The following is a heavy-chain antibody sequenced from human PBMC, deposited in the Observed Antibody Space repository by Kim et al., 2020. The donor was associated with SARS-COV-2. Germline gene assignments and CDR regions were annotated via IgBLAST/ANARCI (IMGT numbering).Heavy chain of an antibody. J-gene: IGHJ4*02. V-gene: IGHV3-23*01. Sequence: GGSLRLSCAASGFSFSNYAMSWVRQAPGKGLEWVSSFSGSGGSTYYAESVKGRFTISRDNSKSTLYLQMNSLTAEDTAIYYCAKKMTSMTTWGFDYWGQGTLVTVSS. CDR2: FSGSGGST. CDR3: AKKMTSMTTWGFDY. D-gene: IGHD4-17*01. CDR1: GFSFSNYA.